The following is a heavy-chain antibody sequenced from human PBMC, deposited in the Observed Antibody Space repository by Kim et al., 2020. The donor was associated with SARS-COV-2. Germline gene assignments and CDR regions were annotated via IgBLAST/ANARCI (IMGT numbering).Heavy chain of an antibody. CDR2: ISGSGGST. J-gene: IGHJ2*01. D-gene: IGHD5-18*01. CDR3: AKDSRYSPENDWYFDL. V-gene: IGHV3-23*01. Sequence: GGSLRLSCAASGFTFSSYAMSWVRQAPGKGLEWVSAISGSGGSTYYADSVKGRFTISRDNSKNTLYLQMNSLRAEDTAVYYCAKDSRYSPENDWYFDLWGRGTLVTVSS. CDR1: GFTFSSYA.